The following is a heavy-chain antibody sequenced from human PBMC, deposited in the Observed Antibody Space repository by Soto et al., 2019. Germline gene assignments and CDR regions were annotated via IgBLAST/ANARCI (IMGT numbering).Heavy chain of an antibody. J-gene: IGHJ4*02. V-gene: IGHV1-3*01. CDR3: ARGGYSSSSMGY. Sequence: ASVKVSCKASGYTFTSYAMHWVRQAPGQRLEWMGWINAGNGNTKYSQKFQGRVTITRDTSASTAFMELSSLRSEDTAVYYCARGGYSSSSMGYWGQGTLVTVSS. CDR2: INAGNGNT. D-gene: IGHD6-6*01. CDR1: GYTFTSYA.